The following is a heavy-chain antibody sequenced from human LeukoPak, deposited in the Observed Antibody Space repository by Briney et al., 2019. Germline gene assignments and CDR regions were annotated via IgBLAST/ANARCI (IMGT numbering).Heavy chain of an antibody. CDR3: AKDRGDVDLQYFDS. V-gene: IGHV3-23*01. CDR2: ISGSDGST. Sequence: GGSLRLSCAVSGFTFNTYAMNWVRQAPGKGLEWVSAISGSDGSTYYADSVRGRFTISRDNSKNTLYLQMNSLRAEDTAVYYCAKDRGDVDLQYFDSWGQGTLVTVSS. D-gene: IGHD3-10*01. J-gene: IGHJ4*02. CDR1: GFTFNTYA.